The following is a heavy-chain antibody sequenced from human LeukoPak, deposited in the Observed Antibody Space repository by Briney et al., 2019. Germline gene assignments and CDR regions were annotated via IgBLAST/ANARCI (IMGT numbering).Heavy chain of an antibody. J-gene: IGHJ4*02. CDR1: GGSISSSTYY. V-gene: IGHV4-61*02. D-gene: IGHD1-1*01. Sequence: SETLSLTCSVSGGSISSSTYYWGWIRQPAGKGLEWIGRIYISGSTNYNPSLKSRVTMSVDTSKNQFSLKLSSVTAADTAVYYCARDRGTWNDDGFDYWGQGTLVTVSS. CDR2: IYISGST. CDR3: ARDRGTWNDDGFDY.